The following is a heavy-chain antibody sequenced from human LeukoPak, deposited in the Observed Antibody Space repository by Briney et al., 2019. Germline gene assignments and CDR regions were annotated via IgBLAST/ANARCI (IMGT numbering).Heavy chain of an antibody. V-gene: IGHV4-59*08. CDR1: GGSISSYY. J-gene: IGHJ6*02. CDR3: ARHDSGSLKYCGMDV. D-gene: IGHD1-26*01. Sequence: SETLSLTCTVSGGSISSYYWSWIRQPPGKGLEWIGYIYYSGSTNCNPSLKSRVTISVDTSKNQFSLKLSSVTAADTAVYYCARHDSGSLKYCGMDVWGQGTTVTVSS. CDR2: IYYSGST.